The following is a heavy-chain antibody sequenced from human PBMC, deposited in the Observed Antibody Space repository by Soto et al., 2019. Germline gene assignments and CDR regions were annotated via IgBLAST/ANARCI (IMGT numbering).Heavy chain of an antibody. D-gene: IGHD6-6*01. CDR3: AKDPFGGVLEYSSSTY. J-gene: IGHJ4*02. CDR2: IWYDGSNK. V-gene: IGHV3-33*06. CDR1: GFTFSSYG. Sequence: SLRLSCAASGFTFSSYGMHWVRQAPGKGLEWVAVIWYDGSNKYYADSVKGRFTISRDNSKNTLYLQMNSLRAEDTAVYYCAKDPFGGVLEYSSSTYWGQGTLVTVSS.